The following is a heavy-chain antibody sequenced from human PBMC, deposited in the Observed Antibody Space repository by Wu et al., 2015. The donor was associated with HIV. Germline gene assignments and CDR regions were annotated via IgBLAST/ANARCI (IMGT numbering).Heavy chain of an antibody. CDR1: GYSFSDYY. V-gene: IGHV1-2*02. CDR2: INPNNGDT. J-gene: IGHJ4*02. CDR3: AREEHLPRYFDY. Sequence: QVQVVQSGAEMKNPGASVKVSCKASGYSFSDYYIHWVRQAPGQGLEWMGWINPNNGDTTYAQKFHGRVTMIRDTSINTAYMELGRLTSDDTAVYYCAREEHLPRYFDYWGQGTLVAVSS.